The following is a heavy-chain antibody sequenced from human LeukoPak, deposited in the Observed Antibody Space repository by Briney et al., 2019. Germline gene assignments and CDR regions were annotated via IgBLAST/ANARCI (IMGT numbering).Heavy chain of an antibody. V-gene: IGHV1-46*01. CDR3: ARDLSGDYPDY. CDR1: GYTFTSYY. CDR2: INPSGGST. J-gene: IGHJ4*02. Sequence: ASVKVSCKASGYTFTSYYMHWVRQAPGQGLEWMGIINPSGGSTSYALKFQGRVTMTRDTSTSTVYMELSSLRSEDTAVYYCARDLSGDYPDYWGQGTLVTVSS. D-gene: IGHD2-21*02.